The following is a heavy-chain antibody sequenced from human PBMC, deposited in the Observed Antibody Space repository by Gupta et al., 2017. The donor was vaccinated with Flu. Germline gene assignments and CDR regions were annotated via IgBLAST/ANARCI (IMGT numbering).Heavy chain of an antibody. V-gene: IGHV3-48*03. D-gene: IGHD7-27*01. Sequence: SLRLSCAISGFTVSSYEMSWVRQAPGRGLEWIAFISQRGATASTAPVRGRFSISRDTANNALDLQRSSLRDEDTAIYYCARGHGDKGGQGTPVTVSS. CDR1: GFTVSSYE. CDR3: ARGHGDK. J-gene: IGHJ4*02. CDR2: ISQRGAT.